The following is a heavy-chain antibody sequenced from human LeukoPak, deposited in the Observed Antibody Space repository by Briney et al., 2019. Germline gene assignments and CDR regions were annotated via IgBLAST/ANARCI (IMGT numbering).Heavy chain of an antibody. D-gene: IGHD2-15*01. V-gene: IGHV3-48*03. CDR2: ISSSGSTI. CDR3: ARDLCSGGSCYSGTSDAFDI. J-gene: IGHJ3*02. Sequence: GGSLRLSCAASGFTFSSYEMNWVRQAPGKGLEWVSYISSSGSTIYYADSVKGRFTISRDNAKNSLYLQMNSLRAEDTAVYYCARDLCSGGSCYSGTSDAFDIWGRGTMVTVSS. CDR1: GFTFSSYE.